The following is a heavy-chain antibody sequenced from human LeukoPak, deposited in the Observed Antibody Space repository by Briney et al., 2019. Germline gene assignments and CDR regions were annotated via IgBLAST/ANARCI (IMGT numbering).Heavy chain of an antibody. Sequence: GRSLRLSCAASGFTFSSYAMHWVRQAPGKGLEWVAVISYDGSNKYYADSVKGRFTISRDNSKNTLYLQMNSLRAEDTAVYYCASDATAMIVVATKTQIDCWGQGTLVTVSS. CDR3: ASDATAMIVVATKTQIDC. CDR1: GFTFSSYA. J-gene: IGHJ4*02. D-gene: IGHD3-22*01. CDR2: ISYDGSNK. V-gene: IGHV3-30-3*01.